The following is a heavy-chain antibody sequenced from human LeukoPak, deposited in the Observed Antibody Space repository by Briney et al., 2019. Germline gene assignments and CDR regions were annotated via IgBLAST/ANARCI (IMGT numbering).Heavy chain of an antibody. J-gene: IGHJ4*02. CDR3: AREGAAAGNYFDY. D-gene: IGHD6-13*01. CDR2: ISSSSSYI. Sequence: GSLRLSCAASGFTFSSYSMNWVRQAPGKGLEWVSSISSSSSYIYYADSVKGRFTISRDNAKNSLYLQMNSLRAEDTAVYYCAREGAAAGNYFDYWGQGTLVTVSS. V-gene: IGHV3-21*01. CDR1: GFTFSSYS.